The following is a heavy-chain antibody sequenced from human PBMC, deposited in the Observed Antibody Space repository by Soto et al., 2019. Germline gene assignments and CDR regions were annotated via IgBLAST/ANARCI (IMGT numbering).Heavy chain of an antibody. CDR1: GFIFSSYW. CDR2: IKQDGSEI. J-gene: IGHJ4*02. Sequence: EVQLVESGGGLVQPGGSLRLSCVASGFIFSSYWMNWVRQVPGKGLEWVANIKQDGSEINYVDSVKGRFTISRDNAKNSLYLQMNSLRVEDTAVYHCVRSSGWTGDYWGQGILVTVSS. CDR3: VRSSGWTGDY. D-gene: IGHD3-10*01. V-gene: IGHV3-7*04.